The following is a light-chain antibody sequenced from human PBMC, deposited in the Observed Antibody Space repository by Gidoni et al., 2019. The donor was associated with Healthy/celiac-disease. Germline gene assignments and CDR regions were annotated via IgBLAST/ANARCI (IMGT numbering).Light chain of an antibody. Sequence: IVLTQSPGTLSLSPGERATLSCRASQSVSSSYLAWYQQKPGQAPRLLSYVASSRATGIPDRFSGSGSGTDFTLTSSRLEPEDFAVYYCQQYGSSPWTFGQXTKVEIK. V-gene: IGKV3-20*01. CDR3: QQYGSSPWT. CDR2: VAS. J-gene: IGKJ1*01. CDR1: QSVSSSY.